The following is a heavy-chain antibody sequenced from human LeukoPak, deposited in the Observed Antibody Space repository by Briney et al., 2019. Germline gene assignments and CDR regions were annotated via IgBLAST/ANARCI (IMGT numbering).Heavy chain of an antibody. J-gene: IGHJ4*02. CDR1: GFTFSSYN. D-gene: IGHD3-22*01. CDR2: ISSSSSYI. Sequence: KSGGSLRLSCAASGFTFSSYNMNWVRQAPGKGLEWVSSISSSSSYIYYADSVKGRFTISRDNAKNSLYLQMNSLRAEDTAVYYCARGPHYYESSGYPCDYWGQGTLVTVSS. V-gene: IGHV3-21*01. CDR3: ARGPHYYESSGYPCDY.